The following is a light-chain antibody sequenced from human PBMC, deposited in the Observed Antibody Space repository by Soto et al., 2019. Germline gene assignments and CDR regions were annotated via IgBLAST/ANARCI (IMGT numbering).Light chain of an antibody. CDR2: WAS. CDR3: QQYYSSPLT. CDR1: PSVLSSSNNKNY. J-gene: IGKJ4*01. V-gene: IGKV4-1*01. Sequence: DIVMTQSPDSLAVSLGERATINCKSSPSVLSSSNNKNYLAWYQQKPGQPPKLLIYWASTRESGVPDRFSGSGSGTAFTLTISSLQAEDVAVYYCQQYYSSPLTFGGGTKVEIK.